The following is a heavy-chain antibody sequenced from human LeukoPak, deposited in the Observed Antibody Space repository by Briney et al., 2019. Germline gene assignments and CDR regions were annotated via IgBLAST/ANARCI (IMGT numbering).Heavy chain of an antibody. CDR1: GFTFSDYY. J-gene: IGHJ6*03. V-gene: IGHV3-11*01. D-gene: IGHD5-12*01. CDR3: ARDRGLVLTNAVYYMDV. CDR2: VTNSGSM. Sequence: GGSLRLSCAASGFTFSDYYLSWIRQAPGEGLEWISYVTNSGSMFYADSVKGRFTVSRDDAKNSLYLQMNSLRVEDTAVYYCARDRGLVLTNAVYYMDVWGKGTTVTASS.